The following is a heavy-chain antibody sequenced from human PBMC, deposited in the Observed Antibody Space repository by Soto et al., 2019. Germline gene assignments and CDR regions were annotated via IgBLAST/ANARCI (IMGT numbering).Heavy chain of an antibody. J-gene: IGHJ4*02. V-gene: IGHV4-59*08. Sequence: SETLSLTCTVSGGSISNYYWSWIRQPPGKGLEWIGYIYYTGITNYNPSLKSRISISVDTSKNQFSLKLSSVTAADTAVYYCAVQQLWNYYFDYWGQGTLVTVSS. CDR1: GGSISNYY. CDR2: IYYTGIT. D-gene: IGHD5-18*01. CDR3: AVQQLWNYYFDY.